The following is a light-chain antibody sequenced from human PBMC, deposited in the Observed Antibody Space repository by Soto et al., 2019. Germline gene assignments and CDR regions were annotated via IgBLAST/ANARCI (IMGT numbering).Light chain of an antibody. J-gene: IGLJ2*01. Sequence: QSALTQPASVSGSPGQSITISCTGTSSDLGGYNYVSWYQQHPDKAPKLIIYAVTNRPSGVSNRFSGSKSGNTASLTISGLQAEDEADYYCTSYTSSTTVVFGGGTKLTVL. CDR1: SSDLGGYNY. CDR3: TSYTSSTTVV. V-gene: IGLV2-14*01. CDR2: AVT.